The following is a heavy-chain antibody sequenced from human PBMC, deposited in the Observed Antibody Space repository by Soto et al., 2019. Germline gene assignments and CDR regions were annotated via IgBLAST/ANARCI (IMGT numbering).Heavy chain of an antibody. CDR2: ISYSGTP. Sequence: QVQLQESGPGLVKPSQTLSLTCTVSGGSISSGDYYWSWIRQPPGRGLEWIGYISYSGTPYYNPSLKSRVTISVGTSKNQFSLKLTSVTAADTAVYYCARTNYDYVWGSYRFDYWGQGTLVTVSS. D-gene: IGHD3-16*02. CDR1: GGSISSGDYY. V-gene: IGHV4-30-4*01. CDR3: ARTNYDYVWGSYRFDY. J-gene: IGHJ4*02.